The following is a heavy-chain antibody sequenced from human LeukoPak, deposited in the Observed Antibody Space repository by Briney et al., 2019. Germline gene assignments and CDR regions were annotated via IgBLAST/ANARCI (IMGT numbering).Heavy chain of an antibody. CDR2: ISSSGSTI. CDR3: ARAARQGYYYMDV. J-gene: IGHJ6*03. CDR1: GFTFSDYY. Sequence: GGSLRLSCAASGFTFSDYYMSWIRQAPGKGLEWVSYISSSGSTIYYADSVKGRFTISRDNSKNTLYLQMNSLRAEDTAVYYCARAARQGYYYMDVWGKGTTVTVSS. V-gene: IGHV3-11*01. D-gene: IGHD6-6*01.